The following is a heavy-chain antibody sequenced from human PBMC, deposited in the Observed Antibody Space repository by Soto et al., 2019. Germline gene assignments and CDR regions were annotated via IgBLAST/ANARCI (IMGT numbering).Heavy chain of an antibody. V-gene: IGHV4-59*01. J-gene: IGHJ3*02. CDR3: ARNLPDYYDSSGWDDAFDI. CDR1: GGSISSYY. D-gene: IGHD3-22*01. CDR2: IYYSGST. Sequence: SETLSLTCTVSGGSISSYYWSWIRQPPGKGLEWIGYIYYSGSTNYNPSLKSRVTISVDTSKNQFSLKLSSVTAADTAVYYCARNLPDYYDSSGWDDAFDIWGQGTMVTVSS.